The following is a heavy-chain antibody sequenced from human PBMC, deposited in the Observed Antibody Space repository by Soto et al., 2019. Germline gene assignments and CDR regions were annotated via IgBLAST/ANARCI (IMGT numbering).Heavy chain of an antibody. D-gene: IGHD5-18*01. J-gene: IGHJ4*02. V-gene: IGHV1-69*13. CDR1: GGTFSSYA. CDR2: IIPIFGTA. Sequence: GASVKVSCKASGGTFSSYAISWVRQAPGQGLEWMGGIIPIFGTANYARKFQGRVTITADESTSTAYMELSSLRSEDTAVYYCARSVDTAMAPPMIYFDYWGQGTLVTVSS. CDR3: ARSVDTAMAPPMIYFDY.